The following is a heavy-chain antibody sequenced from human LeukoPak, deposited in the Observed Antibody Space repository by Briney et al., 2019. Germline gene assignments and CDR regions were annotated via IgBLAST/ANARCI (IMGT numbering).Heavy chain of an antibody. CDR3: ARQYSGSYSWFDP. D-gene: IGHD1-26*01. Sequence: GASLQISCKGSGYSFTSYWIGWVRQMPGKGLEWMGIIYPGDSDTRYSPSFQGQVTISADKSISTAYLQWSSLKASDTAMYYCARQYSGSYSWFDPWGQGTLVTVSS. J-gene: IGHJ5*02. V-gene: IGHV5-51*01. CDR2: IYPGDSDT. CDR1: GYSFTSYW.